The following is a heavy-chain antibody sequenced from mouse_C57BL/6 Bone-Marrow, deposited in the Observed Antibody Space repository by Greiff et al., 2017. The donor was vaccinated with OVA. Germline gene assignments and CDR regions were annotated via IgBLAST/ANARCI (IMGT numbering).Heavy chain of an antibody. D-gene: IGHD1-1*01. CDR3: ARRLRYRYFDV. CDR2: IYPGSGNT. J-gene: IGHJ1*03. CDR1: GYTFTDYY. V-gene: IGHV1-76*01. Sequence: QVQLKESGAELVRPGASVKLSCKASGYTFTDYYINWVKQRPGQGLEWIARIYPGSGNTYYNEKFKGKATLTAEKSSSTAYMQLSSLTSEDSAVYFCARRLRYRYFDVWGTGTTVTVSS.